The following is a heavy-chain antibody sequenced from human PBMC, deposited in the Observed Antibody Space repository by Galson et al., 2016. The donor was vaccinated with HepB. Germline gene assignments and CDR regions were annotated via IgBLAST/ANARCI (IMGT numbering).Heavy chain of an antibody. J-gene: IGHJ3*02. V-gene: IGHV3-23*01. CDR1: GFAFSTYA. D-gene: IGHD6-19*01. CDR2: IRHSGGHT. CDR3: ANHRTTGFTSGWGGSFDI. Sequence: SLRLSCAASGFAFSTYAMSWVRQAPGKGLEWVSAIRHSGGHTHYGDSVKSRSTVSRDNPKNTLYPQMNSLRAADTAVFYRANHRTTGFTSGWGGSFDIWGQGTVVTVSS.